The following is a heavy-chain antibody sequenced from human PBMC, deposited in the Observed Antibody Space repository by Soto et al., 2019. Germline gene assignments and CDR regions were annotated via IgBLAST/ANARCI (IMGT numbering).Heavy chain of an antibody. CDR1: GYTLTELS. J-gene: IGHJ5*02. V-gene: IGHV1-24*01. D-gene: IGHD3-10*01. CDR3: APEKREDGSGSYYKGESWFDP. CDR2: FDPEDGET. Sequence: GASVKVSCMVSGYTLTELSMHWVRQAPGKGLEWMGGFDPEDGETIYAQKFQGRVTMTEDTSTDTAYMELSSLRSEDTAVYYCAPEKREDGSGSYYKGESWFDPWGQGTLVTVSS.